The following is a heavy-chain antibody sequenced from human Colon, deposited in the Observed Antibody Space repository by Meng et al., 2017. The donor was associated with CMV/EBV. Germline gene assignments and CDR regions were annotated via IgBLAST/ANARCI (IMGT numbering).Heavy chain of an antibody. D-gene: IGHD1-1*01. CDR3: ARGIGHASNNSHDY. Sequence: SETLSLTCTVSGESMRSHYWSWIRQPPGKGLEWMGHVYYSGSATYSPSLRSRVSMSLDMSKNQFSLKLRSVTAADTAMYFCARGIGHASNNSHDYWGQGTLVTVSS. CDR2: VYYSGSA. J-gene: IGHJ4*02. CDR1: GESMRSHY. V-gene: IGHV4-59*11.